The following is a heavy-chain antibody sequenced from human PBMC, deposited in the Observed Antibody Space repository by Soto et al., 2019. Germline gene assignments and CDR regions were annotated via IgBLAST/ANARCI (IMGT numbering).Heavy chain of an antibody. CDR1: GYTFTGYY. D-gene: IGHD3-16*01. CDR2: INAYNGNT. J-gene: IGHJ6*02. CDR3: AMVDVYVTPSPQDV. Sequence: ASVKVSCKASGYTFTGYYMHWVRQAPGQGLEWMGWINAYNGNTNYAQNLQGRLTLTTDTSTTTAYMELRSLRSNDTAIYYCAMVDVYVTPSPQDVWGQGTTVTVSS. V-gene: IGHV1-18*04.